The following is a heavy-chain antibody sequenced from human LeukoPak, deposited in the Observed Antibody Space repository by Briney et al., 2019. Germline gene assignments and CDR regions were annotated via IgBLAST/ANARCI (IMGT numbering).Heavy chain of an antibody. CDR2: ITGSGSST. CDR1: GFTFSNAW. D-gene: IGHD6-19*01. Sequence: GGSLRLSCAASGFTFSNAWMSWVRQAPGKGLEWVSAITGSGSSTYYADSVKGRFTISRDNSKDTLYLQMNSLGAEDTALYYCAKGKTVAGTGGHNFDYWGQGTLVTVSS. CDR3: AKGKTVAGTGGHNFDY. J-gene: IGHJ4*02. V-gene: IGHV3-23*01.